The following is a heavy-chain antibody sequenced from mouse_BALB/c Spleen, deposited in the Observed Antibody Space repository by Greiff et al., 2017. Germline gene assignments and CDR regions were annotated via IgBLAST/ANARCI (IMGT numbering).Heavy chain of an antibody. CDR1: GFTFSSYG. CDR3: ARHEGYDYDEYAMDY. D-gene: IGHD2-4*01. J-gene: IGHJ4*01. V-gene: IGHV5-6*01. Sequence: DVHLVESGGDLVKPGGSLKLSCAASGFTFSSYGMSWVRQTPDKRLEWVATISSGGSYTYYPDSVKGRFTISRDNAKNTLYLQMSSLKSEDTAMYYCARHEGYDYDEYAMDYWGQGTSVTVSS. CDR2: ISSGGSYT.